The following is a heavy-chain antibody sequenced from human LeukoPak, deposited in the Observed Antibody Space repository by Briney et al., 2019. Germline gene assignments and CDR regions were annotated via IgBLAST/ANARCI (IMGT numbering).Heavy chain of an antibody. J-gene: IGHJ4*02. D-gene: IGHD3-22*01. V-gene: IGHV3-23*01. Sequence: PGGSLRLSCAASGFTFSSDAMSWVRQAPGKGLEWVSGISGSGDNTYYADSVKGRFTISRDNSKNTLYLQVNSLGTEDTAAYYCAKGSYYDSSGSFYFDYWGQGTLVTVSS. CDR3: AKGSYYDSSGSFYFDY. CDR1: GFTFSSDA. CDR2: ISGSGDNT.